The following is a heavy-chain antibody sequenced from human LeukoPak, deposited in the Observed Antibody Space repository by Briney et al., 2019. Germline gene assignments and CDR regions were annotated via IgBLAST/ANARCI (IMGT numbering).Heavy chain of an antibody. CDR2: ISAYNGNT. CDR1: GYTFTSYG. CDR3: AKDDAWLQYGN. J-gene: IGHJ4*02. V-gene: IGHV1-18*01. Sequence: GASVKVSCKASGYTFTSYGIGWVRQAPGQGLEWMGWISAYNGNTNYAQKFQGRVTMTGDTSISTAYMELSRLRSDDTAVYYCAKDDAWLQYGNWGRGTLVTVSS. D-gene: IGHD5-24*01.